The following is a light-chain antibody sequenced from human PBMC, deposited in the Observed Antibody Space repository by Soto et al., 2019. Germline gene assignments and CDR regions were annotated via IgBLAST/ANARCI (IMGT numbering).Light chain of an antibody. J-gene: IGKJ2*01. V-gene: IGKV1-5*01. CDR1: QNISNW. CDR3: QQYYTLYT. CDR2: DAS. Sequence: DIQMTQSPSTLSSSVGDRVTITCRASQNISNWLAWYQQRPGRAPNLLIHDASTLESGVPSRFSGSGSVTEFTLTSSSLQSDDFATYSCQQYYTLYTFGQGTKLEIK.